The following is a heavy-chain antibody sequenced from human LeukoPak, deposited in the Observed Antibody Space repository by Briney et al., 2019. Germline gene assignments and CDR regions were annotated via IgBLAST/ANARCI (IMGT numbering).Heavy chain of an antibody. CDR3: ARDVGRIEWLVPKWFDP. J-gene: IGHJ5*02. D-gene: IGHD6-6*01. CDR1: GYTFTSYA. CDR2: IKTNTGNP. Sequence: ASVKGSCKASGYTFTSYAINWVRQAPGQGLEWMGWIKTNTGNPTYAQGFTGRFVFSLDTSVSTAYLQIDSLKAEDTAVYYCARDVGRIEWLVPKWFDPWGQGTLVTVSS. V-gene: IGHV7-4-1*01.